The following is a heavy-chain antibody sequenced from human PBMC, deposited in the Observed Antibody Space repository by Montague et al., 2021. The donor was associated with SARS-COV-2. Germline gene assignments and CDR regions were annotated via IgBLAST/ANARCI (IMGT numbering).Heavy chain of an antibody. CDR1: CPGTVKRN. V-gene: IGHV4-61*08. Sequence: SETLSLTCTVPCPGTVKRNSGGDRKSTRQNSSHHSNTYDGLSMKYKTSLNSPVTISADTPNNQFSLRLSSVTAADTAVYYCARISRNSGFVGVFDIWGQGTVVTVS. CDR3: ARISRNSGFVGVFDI. D-gene: IGHD3-22*01. J-gene: IGHJ3*02. CDR2: TYDGLSM.